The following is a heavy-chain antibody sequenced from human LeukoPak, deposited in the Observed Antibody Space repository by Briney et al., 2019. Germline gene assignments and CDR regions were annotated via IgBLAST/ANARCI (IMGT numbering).Heavy chain of an antibody. Sequence: SETLSLTCTVSGGSISGYYWTWIRQPPGKGLEWIGYIYSRGSTNYNPSLKSRVTISVDTSKNQFSLRLSSVTAADTAVYYCARHRYTSSSSYFDFWGQGTLVTVSS. CDR3: ARHRYTSSSSYFDF. CDR2: IYSRGST. D-gene: IGHD6-6*01. J-gene: IGHJ4*02. CDR1: GGSISGYY. V-gene: IGHV4-59*08.